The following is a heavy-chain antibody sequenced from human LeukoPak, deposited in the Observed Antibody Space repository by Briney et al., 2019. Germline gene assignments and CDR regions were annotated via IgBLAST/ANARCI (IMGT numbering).Heavy chain of an antibody. CDR3: ARGDDYKSTLFDY. CDR1: GVSISSYY. J-gene: IGHJ4*02. CDR2: IYYRGST. D-gene: IGHD5-12*01. Sequence: PSETLSLTCTVSGVSISSYYWNWIRQPPGKGLEWVGYIYYRGSTNYNPSLKSRVTISVDTSKNQFSLKLSSATATDTAMYYCARGDDYKSTLFDYWGQGTLVTVSS. V-gene: IGHV4-59*01.